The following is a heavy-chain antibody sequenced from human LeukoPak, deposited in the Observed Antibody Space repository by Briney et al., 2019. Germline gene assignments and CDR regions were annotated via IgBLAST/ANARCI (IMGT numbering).Heavy chain of an antibody. CDR3: ARQGASRFLEWFIDY. CDR2: IYPGDSDT. Sequence: RTGESLKISCKGSGYSFTSYWIGWVRQMPGKGLEWMGIIYPGDSDTRYSPSFQGQVTISADKSISTAYLQWSSLKASDTAMYYCARQGASRFLEWFIDYWGQGTLVTVSS. CDR1: GYSFTSYW. J-gene: IGHJ4*02. V-gene: IGHV5-51*01. D-gene: IGHD3-3*01.